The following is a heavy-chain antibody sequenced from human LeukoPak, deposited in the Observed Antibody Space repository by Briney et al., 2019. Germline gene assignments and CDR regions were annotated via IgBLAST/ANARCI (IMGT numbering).Heavy chain of an antibody. V-gene: IGHV7-4-1*02. CDR3: AGSLTTMSPTPIDY. J-gene: IGHJ4*02. D-gene: IGHD5-18*01. CDR1: GYTFTTYA. Sequence: ASVKVSCTASGYTFTTYAMNWVRQAPGKGLEGLGWINTNTGNPTYAQGFTGRFVFSLDTSVSTAYLQISSLKAEDTAVYYCAGSLTTMSPTPIDYWGQGTLVTVSS. CDR2: INTNTGNP.